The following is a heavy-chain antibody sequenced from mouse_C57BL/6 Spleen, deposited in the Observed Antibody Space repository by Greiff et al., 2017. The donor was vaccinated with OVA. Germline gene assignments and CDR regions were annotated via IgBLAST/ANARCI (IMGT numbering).Heavy chain of an antibody. Sequence: QVQLQQPGAELVRPGTSVKLSCKASGYTFTSYWMHWVKQRPGQGLEWIGVIDPSDSYTNYNQKFKGKATLTVDTSSSTAYMQLSSLTSEDSAVYYCARERGSTMITYFDYWGQGTTLTVSS. CDR1: GYTFTSYW. D-gene: IGHD2-4*01. J-gene: IGHJ2*01. CDR2: IDPSDSYT. CDR3: ARERGSTMITYFDY. V-gene: IGHV1-59*01.